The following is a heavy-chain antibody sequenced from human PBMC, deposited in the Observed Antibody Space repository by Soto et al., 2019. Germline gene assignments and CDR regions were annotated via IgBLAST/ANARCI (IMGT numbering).Heavy chain of an antibody. V-gene: IGHV4-4*02. CDR2: IYHSGST. Sequence: SETLSLTCAVSGGSIISSNWWSWVRQPPGKGLEWIGEIYHSGSTNYNPSLKSRVTISVDKSKNQFSLKLSSVTAADTAVYYCARTSSSSSYDAFDIWGQGTMVTVSS. CDR1: GGSIISSNW. CDR3: ARTSSSSSYDAFDI. D-gene: IGHD6-13*01. J-gene: IGHJ3*02.